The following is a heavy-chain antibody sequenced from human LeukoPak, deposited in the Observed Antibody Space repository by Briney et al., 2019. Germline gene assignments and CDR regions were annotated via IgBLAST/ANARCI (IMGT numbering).Heavy chain of an antibody. Sequence: GGSLRLSCVASGFSFSADIMHWVRQAPGKGLEYVSAIRSDGSSTFYPNSVKGRFTISRDNSKSRLYLQMGGLRAEDTAVYYCTRRYGGHSGWAGYHDSWGQGTLVTVSS. CDR2: IRSDGSST. J-gene: IGHJ4*02. D-gene: IGHD6-19*01. CDR3: TRRYGGHSGWAGYHDS. CDR1: GFSFSADI. V-gene: IGHV3-64*01.